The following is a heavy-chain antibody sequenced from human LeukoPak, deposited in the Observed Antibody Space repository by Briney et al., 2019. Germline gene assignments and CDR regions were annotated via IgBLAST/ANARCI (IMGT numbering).Heavy chain of an antibody. V-gene: IGHV3-23*01. CDR2: ISASGDTT. CDR3: ASNWNLDS. CDR1: GFTFRSYA. D-gene: IGHD1-20*01. J-gene: IGHJ4*02. Sequence: GGSLRLSCAASGFTFRSYAMSWARQAPGKGLEWVSSISASGDTTYYVDPVKGRFTISRDNSRSTPSLQMNSPRAEDTAVYYCASNWNLDSWGQGTLVTVSS.